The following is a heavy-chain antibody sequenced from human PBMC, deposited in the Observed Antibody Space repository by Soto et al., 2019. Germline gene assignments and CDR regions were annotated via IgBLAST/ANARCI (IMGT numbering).Heavy chain of an antibody. V-gene: IGHV3-48*01. Sequence: EVQLVESGGGLVQPGGSLRLSCAASGFTFSSYSINWVRQAPGKGLEWVSYISSSSSTIYYADSVKGRFTISRDNAKNSLYLQMSSLRAEDTAVYYCARVPIFFGGSYPYYFDYWGQGTLVTVSS. J-gene: IGHJ4*02. CDR3: ARVPIFFGGSYPYYFDY. CDR2: ISSSSSTI. CDR1: GFTFSSYS. D-gene: IGHD1-26*01.